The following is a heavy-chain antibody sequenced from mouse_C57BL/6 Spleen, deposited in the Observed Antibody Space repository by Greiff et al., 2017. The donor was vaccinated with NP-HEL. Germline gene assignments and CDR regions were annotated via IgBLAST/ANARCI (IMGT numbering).Heavy chain of an antibody. CDR3: ARSYYGNYDYFDY. J-gene: IGHJ2*01. CDR1: GYTFTSYW. D-gene: IGHD2-10*01. V-gene: IGHV1-52*01. Sequence: QVQLQQPGAELVRPGSSVKLSCKASGYTFTSYWMHWVKQRPIQGLEWISNIDPSESETHYNQKFKDKATLTVDKSSSTAYMQLSSLTSEDSAVYYCARSYYGNYDYFDYWGQGTTLTVSS. CDR2: IDPSESET.